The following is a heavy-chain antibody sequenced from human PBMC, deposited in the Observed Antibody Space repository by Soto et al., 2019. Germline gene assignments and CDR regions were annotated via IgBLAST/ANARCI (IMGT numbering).Heavy chain of an antibody. CDR3: AQDFGGRRPFHY. V-gene: IGHV3-23*01. D-gene: IGHD1-26*01. CDR1: GFTFGSYA. CDR2: LTGSGAST. J-gene: IGHJ4*02. Sequence: EVQLLESGGGLVQPGGSLRISCAASGFTFGSYAMTWVRQAPGKGLEWVSALTGSGASTYYADSVRSRFIISRDNSKNTLYHQMYSLRAEDTAVYYCAQDFGGRRPFHYWGQGTLVTVSS.